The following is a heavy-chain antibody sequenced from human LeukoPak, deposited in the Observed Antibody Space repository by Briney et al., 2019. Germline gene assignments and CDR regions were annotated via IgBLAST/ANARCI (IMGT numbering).Heavy chain of an antibody. V-gene: IGHV4-59*12. J-gene: IGHJ6*02. Sequence: SGTLSLTCTVSGGSISSYYWSWIRQPPGKGLEWIGYIYYSGSTNYNPSLKSRVTISVDTSKNQFSLKLSSVTAADTAVYYCARDGAVAGTHYYYYGMDVWGQGTTVTVSS. CDR1: GGSISSYY. CDR3: ARDGAVAGTHYYYYGMDV. D-gene: IGHD6-19*01. CDR2: IYYSGST.